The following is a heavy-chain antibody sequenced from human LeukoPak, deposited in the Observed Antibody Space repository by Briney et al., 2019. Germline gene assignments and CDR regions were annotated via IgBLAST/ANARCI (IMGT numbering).Heavy chain of an antibody. CDR2: IYYSGST. V-gene: IGHV4-39*07. J-gene: IGHJ4*02. Sequence: SETLSLTCTVSGGSISSSSYYWGWIRQPPGKGLEWIGSIYYSGSTYYNPSLKSRVTISVDTSKNQFSLKLSSVTAADTAVYYCARGVGSPPQHDYWGQGTLVTVSS. D-gene: IGHD1-26*01. CDR3: ARGVGSPPQHDY. CDR1: GGSISSSSYY.